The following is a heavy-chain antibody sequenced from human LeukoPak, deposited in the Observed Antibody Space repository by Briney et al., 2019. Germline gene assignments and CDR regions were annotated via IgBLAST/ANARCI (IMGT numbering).Heavy chain of an antibody. CDR3: ARQDDILTGYPYYFDY. CDR1: GYSISSGYY. V-gene: IGHV4-38-2*01. CDR2: IYHSGST. D-gene: IGHD3-9*01. J-gene: IGHJ4*02. Sequence: SETLSLTXAVSGYSISSGYYWGWIRQPPGKGLEWIGSIYHSGSTYYNPSLKSRVTISVDTSKNQFSLRLSSVTAADTAVYYCARQDDILTGYPYYFDYWGQGTLVTVSS.